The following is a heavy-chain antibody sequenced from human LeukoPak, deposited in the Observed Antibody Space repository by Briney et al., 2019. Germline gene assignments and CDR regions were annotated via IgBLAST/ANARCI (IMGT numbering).Heavy chain of an antibody. CDR3: AKDRGYNWNYAFDY. V-gene: IGHV3-9*01. CDR2: ISWNSGSI. CDR1: GFTFDDYA. J-gene: IGHJ4*02. D-gene: IGHD1-7*01. Sequence: GGSLRLSCAASGFTFDDYAMHWVRQAPGKGLEWVSGISWNSGSIGYADSVKGRFTISRDNAKNSLYLQMNSLRAEDTALYYCAKDRGYNWNYAFDYWGQGTLATVSS.